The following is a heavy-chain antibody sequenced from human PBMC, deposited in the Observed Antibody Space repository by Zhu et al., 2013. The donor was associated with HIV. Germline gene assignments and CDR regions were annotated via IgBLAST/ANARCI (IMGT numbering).Heavy chain of an antibody. J-gene: IGHJ5*02. CDR1: GGFFRNNA. V-gene: IGHV1-69*06. D-gene: IGHD6-19*01. CDR2: IIPMFQSG. CDR3: ARDVDSDSSGWYSWLDP. Sequence: QVQLVQSGTEVKKAGSSVTISCNASGGFFRNNAVSWVRQAPGQGLEWMGGIIPMFQSGVYAQKFEGRVIITADTSTSTLELSSLRSDDTAIYYCARDVDSDSSGWYSWLDPWGQGTLVIVSS.